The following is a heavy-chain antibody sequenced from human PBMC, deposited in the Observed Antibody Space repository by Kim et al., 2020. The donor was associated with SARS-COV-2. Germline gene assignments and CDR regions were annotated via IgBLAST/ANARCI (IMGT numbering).Heavy chain of an antibody. CDR2: ISSSSSYI. CDR3: ARDLCDYVWGSYRCNWFDP. J-gene: IGHJ5*02. D-gene: IGHD3-16*02. V-gene: IGHV3-21*01. CDR1: GFTFSSYS. Sequence: GGSLRLSCAASGFTFSSYSMNWVRQAPGKGLEWVSSISSSSSYIYYADSVKGRFTISRDNAKNSLYLQMNSLRAEDTAVYYCARDLCDYVWGSYRCNWFDPWGQGTLVTVSS.